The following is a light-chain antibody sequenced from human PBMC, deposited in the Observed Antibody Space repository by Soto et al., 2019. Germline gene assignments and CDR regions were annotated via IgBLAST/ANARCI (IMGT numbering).Light chain of an antibody. Sequence: DIVMTQSPYSLAVSLGERATINCKSSQSVLYSSNNKNYLAWYQHKPGQPPKLLIYWASTRESGVPDRFSGSGSGTDFTLTISSLQAEDVAVYYCQQYYSTPRTFGQGTKVDIK. CDR3: QQYYSTPRT. CDR2: WAS. CDR1: QSVLYSSNNKNY. V-gene: IGKV4-1*01. J-gene: IGKJ1*01.